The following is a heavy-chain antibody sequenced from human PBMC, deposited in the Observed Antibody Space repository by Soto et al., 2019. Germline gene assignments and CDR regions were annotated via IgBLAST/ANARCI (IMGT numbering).Heavy chain of an antibody. CDR3: ARWVFSRSMAAVGPNYYYYGMDV. J-gene: IGHJ6*02. Sequence: PSETLSLTCAVSGGSITSSGYSWTWIRQPPGKGLEWIGYIYHTGTTYYNPSLKSRLTISLDRSKNHFSLKLTSVTAVYYCARWVFSRSMAAVGPNYYYYGMDVWGQGTTVTVSS. V-gene: IGHV4-30-2*01. D-gene: IGHD3-3*01. CDR1: GGSITSSGYS. CDR2: IYHTGTT.